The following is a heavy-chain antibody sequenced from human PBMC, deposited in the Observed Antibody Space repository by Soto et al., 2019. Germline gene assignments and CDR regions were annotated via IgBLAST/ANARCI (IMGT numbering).Heavy chain of an antibody. CDR3: VKNSRRLHS. CDR2: IAGSGTCT. D-gene: IGHD6-25*01. V-gene: IGHV3-23*01. Sequence: PGWSLRFSCAPSGFTFSSTDRRLSREVPGTGLEWVPTIAGSGTCTYYADSVKGRSSTSRDNSKNTVHLETMSLGAEATSVYSCVKNSRRLHSWGQGXLATV. J-gene: IGHJ4*02. CDR1: GFTFSSTD.